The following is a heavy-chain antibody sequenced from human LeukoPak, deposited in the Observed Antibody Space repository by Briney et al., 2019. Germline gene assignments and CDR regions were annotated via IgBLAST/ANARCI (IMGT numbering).Heavy chain of an antibody. D-gene: IGHD3-10*01. CDR3: ARHDYYGSPNWFDP. CDR1: GGSLNSPNYY. J-gene: IGHJ5*02. V-gene: IGHV4-39*01. CDR2: ISYSSTT. Sequence: PSGTLSLTCIVSGGSLNSPNYYWGWIRQPPGKGLEWIGTISYSSTTYYNPSLKSRLTISVDTSKNQFSLKLTSVTAADTAVYYCARHDYYGSPNWFDPWGQGTLITVSS.